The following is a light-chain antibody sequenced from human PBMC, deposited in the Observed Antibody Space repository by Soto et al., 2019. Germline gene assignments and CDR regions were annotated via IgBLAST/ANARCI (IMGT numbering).Light chain of an antibody. J-gene: IGLJ1*01. Sequence: QSALTQPASVSGSPGQSITISCTGTSSDVGGYKYVSWYQQHPGKAPKLIIYDVGNRPSGVSNRFSGSKSGNTASLTISGLQAEDEADYYCSSYTSSSTPYVFGTGTKVTVL. V-gene: IGLV2-14*01. CDR2: DVG. CDR1: SSDVGGYKY. CDR3: SSYTSSSTPYV.